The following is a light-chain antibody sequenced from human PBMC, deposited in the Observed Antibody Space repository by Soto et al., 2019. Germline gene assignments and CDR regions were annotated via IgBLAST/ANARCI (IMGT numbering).Light chain of an antibody. CDR3: QQYNTYSTT. J-gene: IGKJ1*01. Sequence: DIQMTQSPSTLSASVGDRVNITCRASQSITNWLAWYQQKPGKAPKLLIYKTSTLESGVPSRFSGSGSGTEITLTISSLQPDDFATYYCQQYNTYSTTFGPGTKVEIK. V-gene: IGKV1-5*03. CDR2: KTS. CDR1: QSITNW.